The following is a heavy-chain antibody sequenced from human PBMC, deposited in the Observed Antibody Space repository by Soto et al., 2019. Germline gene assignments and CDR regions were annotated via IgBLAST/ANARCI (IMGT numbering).Heavy chain of an antibody. CDR3: ATWPLGSQDSSGYPDAFDI. J-gene: IGHJ3*02. D-gene: IGHD3-22*01. CDR1: GFTFSSYE. V-gene: IGHV3-48*03. CDR2: ISSSGSTI. Sequence: EVQLVESGGGLVQPGGSMRLSCAASGFTFSSYEMNWVRQAPGKGLEWVSYISSSGSTIYYADSVKGRFTISRDNAKNSLYLQMNSLRAEDTAVYYCATWPLGSQDSSGYPDAFDIWGQGTMVTVSS.